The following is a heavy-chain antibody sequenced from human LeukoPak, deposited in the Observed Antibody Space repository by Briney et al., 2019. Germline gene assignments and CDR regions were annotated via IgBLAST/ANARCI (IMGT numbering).Heavy chain of an antibody. J-gene: IGHJ5*02. CDR3: ARGVIIRGRLDP. Sequence: GGSLRLSCAASGFIFSNYWMSWVRQAPGKGLEWVANIKQDDSEKYYVDSVKGRFTISRDNAKTSLYLQMSSLRAEDTAVYYCARGVIIRGRLDPWGQGTLVTVSS. CDR2: IKQDDSEK. CDR1: GFIFSNYW. V-gene: IGHV3-7*01. D-gene: IGHD3-16*02.